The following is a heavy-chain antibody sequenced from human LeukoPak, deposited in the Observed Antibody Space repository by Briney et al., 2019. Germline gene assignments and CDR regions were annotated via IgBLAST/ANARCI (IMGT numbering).Heavy chain of an antibody. V-gene: IGHV3-33*01. J-gene: IGHJ4*02. D-gene: IGHD4-17*01. CDR1: GFTFSSYG. CDR3: ARDPDDYGDYSYFDY. Sequence: GGSLRLSCAASGFTFSSYGMHWVRQALGKGLGWVAVIWYDGSDKYYADSVKGRFTISRDNSKNTRFLQMNSLRAEDTAVYYCARDPDDYGDYSYFDYWGQGTLVTVSS. CDR2: IWYDGSDK.